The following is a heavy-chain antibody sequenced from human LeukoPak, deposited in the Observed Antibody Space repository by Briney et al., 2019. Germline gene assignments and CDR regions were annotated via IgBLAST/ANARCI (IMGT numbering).Heavy chain of an antibody. CDR1: GFTFSSYA. CDR2: ISGSGGST. V-gene: IGHV3-23*01. Sequence: GGSQRLSCAASGFTFSSYAMSWVRQAPGKGLEWVSAISGSGGSTYYADSVKGRFTISRDNSKNTLYLQMNSLRAEDTAVYYCAKEGYYDSSGYNWFDPWGQGTLVTVSS. D-gene: IGHD3-22*01. CDR3: AKEGYYDSSGYNWFDP. J-gene: IGHJ5*02.